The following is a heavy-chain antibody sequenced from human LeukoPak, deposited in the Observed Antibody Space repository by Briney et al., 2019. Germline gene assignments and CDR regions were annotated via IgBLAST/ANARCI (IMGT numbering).Heavy chain of an antibody. CDR1: GGTFSSYG. CDR2: ISAYNGNT. CDR3: ARDGAAGYCSSTSCPGGGY. D-gene: IGHD2-2*01. Sequence: ASVKVSCKASGGTFSSYGISWVRQAPGQGLEWMGWISAYNGNTNYAQKLQGRVTMTTDTSTSTAYMELRSLRSDDTAVYYCARDGAAGYCSSTSCPGGGYWGQGTLVTVSS. V-gene: IGHV1-18*01. J-gene: IGHJ4*02.